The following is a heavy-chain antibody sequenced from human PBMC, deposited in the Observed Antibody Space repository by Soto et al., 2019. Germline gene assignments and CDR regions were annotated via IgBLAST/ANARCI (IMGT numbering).Heavy chain of an antibody. CDR1: GDSISRNSYC. CDR3: ARDPPDDRSGYFSLAY. CDR2: IYHTGRT. D-gene: IGHD3-22*01. V-gene: IGHV4-39*02. J-gene: IGHJ4*02. Sequence: SETLSLTCAVSGDSISRNSYCWGWVRQPPGKGLEWIGSIYHTGRTNHNPSLRSRVTISVDTSENQFSLRLTSVTAVDTAVYYCARDPPDDRSGYFSLAYWGQGTLVTVSS.